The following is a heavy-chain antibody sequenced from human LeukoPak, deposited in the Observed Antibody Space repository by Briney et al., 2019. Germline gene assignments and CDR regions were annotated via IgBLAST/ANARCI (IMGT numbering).Heavy chain of an antibody. D-gene: IGHD3-10*01. CDR2: ISYEGNNK. V-gene: IGHV3-30*18. CDR1: GFTFSSYS. CDR3: AKGRGSGSYNNWFDP. J-gene: IGHJ5*02. Sequence: PGGSLRLSCAASGFTFSSYSMNWVRQAPGKGLEWVAVISYEGNNKWYADSVKGRFTISRDNSKNTLYLQMNSLRAEDTAVYYCAKGRGSGSYNNWFDPWGQGTLVTVSS.